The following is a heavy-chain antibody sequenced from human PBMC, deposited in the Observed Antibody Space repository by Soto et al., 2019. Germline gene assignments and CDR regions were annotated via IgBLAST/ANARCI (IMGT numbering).Heavy chain of an antibody. D-gene: IGHD3-16*01. CDR1: GYTFTSYG. V-gene: IGHV1-18*04. CDR3: ARDPPRIGIKMSLYGMDV. Sequence: KVSCKASGYTFTSYGISWVRQAPGQGLEWMGWISAYNGNTNYAQKLQGRVTMTTDTSTSTAYMELRSLRSDDTAVYYCARDPPRIGIKMSLYGMDVWGQGTTVTVSS. J-gene: IGHJ6*02. CDR2: ISAYNGNT.